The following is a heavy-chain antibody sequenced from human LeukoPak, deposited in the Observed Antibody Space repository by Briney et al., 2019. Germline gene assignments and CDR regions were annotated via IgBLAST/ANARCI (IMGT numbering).Heavy chain of an antibody. V-gene: IGHV6-1*01. CDR2: TYYRSKWYN. CDR3: ARELYYYDSSGYPPLEAFDI. D-gene: IGHD3-22*01. Sequence: SQTLSLTCAISGDSVSSNSAAWNWIRQSPSRGLEWLGRTYYRSKWYNDYAVSVKSRITINPDTSKNQFSLQLNSVTPEDTAVYYCARELYYYDSSGYPPLEAFDIWGRGTMVTVSS. J-gene: IGHJ3*02. CDR1: GDSVSSNSAA.